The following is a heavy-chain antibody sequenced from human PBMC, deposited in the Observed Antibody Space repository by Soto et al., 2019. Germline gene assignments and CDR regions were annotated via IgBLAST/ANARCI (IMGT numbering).Heavy chain of an antibody. V-gene: IGHV2-5*02. J-gene: IGHJ5*02. CDR1: GFSLTTSGVG. D-gene: IGHD4-17*01. Sequence: QITLKESGPTLVKPTQTLTLTCTFSGFSLTTSGVGVGWIRQPPGKAPECLALIYGDDDQRYSTSLRGRLTIDKDTSKNQVVLTLRHVDPVDTAPYYCAHTVTPLRSFDPWGQGTLVTVSS. CDR2: IYGDDDQ. CDR3: AHTVTPLRSFDP.